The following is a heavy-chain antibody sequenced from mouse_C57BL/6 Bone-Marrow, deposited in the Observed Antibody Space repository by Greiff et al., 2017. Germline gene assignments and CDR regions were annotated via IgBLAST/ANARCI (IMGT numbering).Heavy chain of an antibody. Sequence: VQLQQSGPGLVKPGASVKISCKASGYSFTGYYMNWVKQSPEKSLEWIGEINPSTGGTTYNQKFKAKATLTVDKSSSTAYMQLKSLTSEDSAVYYCARGDSSSYAIDYWGQGTAVTVSA. CDR1: GYSFTGYY. CDR2: INPSTGGT. J-gene: IGHJ4*01. CDR3: ARGDSSSYAIDY. V-gene: IGHV1-42*01. D-gene: IGHD1-1*01.